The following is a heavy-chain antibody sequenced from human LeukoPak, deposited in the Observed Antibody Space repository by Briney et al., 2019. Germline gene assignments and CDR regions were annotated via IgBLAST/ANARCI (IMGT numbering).Heavy chain of an antibody. J-gene: IGHJ5*02. D-gene: IGHD2-2*01. V-gene: IGHV4-61*02. Sequence: SETLSLTCSVSGGSISSGSYYWSWIRQPAGKGLEWIGRIYTSGSTNYNPSLKSRVIISVDTSKNQFSLKLTSVTAADMAVYYCARGSTSWNWFDPWGQGTLVTVPS. CDR1: GGSISSGSYY. CDR2: IYTSGST. CDR3: ARGSTSWNWFDP.